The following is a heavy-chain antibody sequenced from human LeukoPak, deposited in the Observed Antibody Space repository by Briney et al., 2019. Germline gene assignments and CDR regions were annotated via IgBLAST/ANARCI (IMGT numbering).Heavy chain of an antibody. J-gene: IGHJ4*02. CDR3: VAWGSLVV. D-gene: IGHD3-16*01. V-gene: IGHV3-7*01. Sequence: GGSLRLSCVASGFTVDTYWMSWVRQAPGKGLDWVAHIKEDGTRKYYVDSVRGRFTISRDNAKNSLFLQMNSLRVEDTAVFYCVAWGSLVVWGQGTLVAVSS. CDR2: IKEDGTRK. CDR1: GFTVDTYW.